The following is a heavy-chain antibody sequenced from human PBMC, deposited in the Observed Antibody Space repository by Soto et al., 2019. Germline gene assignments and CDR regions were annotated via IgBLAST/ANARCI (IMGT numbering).Heavy chain of an antibody. Sequence: GGSLRLSCAASGFTFSSYGMHWVRQAPGKGLEWVAVIWYDGSNKYYADSVKGRFTISRDNSKNTLYLQMNSLRAEDTAVYYCARDDSSSWYTFKLKNWGQGTLVTVSS. D-gene: IGHD6-13*01. CDR3: ARDDSSSWYTFKLKN. J-gene: IGHJ4*02. CDR2: IWYDGSNK. CDR1: GFTFSSYG. V-gene: IGHV3-33*01.